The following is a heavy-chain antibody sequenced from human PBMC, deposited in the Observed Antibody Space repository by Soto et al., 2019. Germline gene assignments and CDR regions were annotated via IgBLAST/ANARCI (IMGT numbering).Heavy chain of an antibody. J-gene: IGHJ6*02. CDR2: IIPIFGTA. CDR3: ARDLAGVYSSGWYYYGMDV. Sequence: ASVKVSCKASGGTFSSYAISWVRQAPGQGLEWMGGIIPIFGTANYAQKFQGRVTITADESTSTAYMELSSLRSEDTAVYYCARDLAGVYSSGWYYYGMDVWGQGTTVTVSS. D-gene: IGHD6-19*01. V-gene: IGHV1-69*13. CDR1: GGTFSSYA.